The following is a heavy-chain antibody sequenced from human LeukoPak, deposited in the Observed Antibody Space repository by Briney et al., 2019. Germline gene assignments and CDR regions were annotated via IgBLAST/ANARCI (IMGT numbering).Heavy chain of an antibody. J-gene: IGHJ4*02. CDR3: AKPDTETDIVVVVAAPPPFDY. CDR1: GFTFRTYG. V-gene: IGHV3-30*18. CDR2: ISYDGSNK. D-gene: IGHD2-15*01. Sequence: GRSLKLSCAASGFTFRTYGMHWVRQAPGKGLEWVAVISYDGSNKYYADSVKGRFTISRDNSKNTLYLQMNSLRAEDTAVYYCAKPDTETDIVVVVAAPPPFDYWGQGTLVTVSS.